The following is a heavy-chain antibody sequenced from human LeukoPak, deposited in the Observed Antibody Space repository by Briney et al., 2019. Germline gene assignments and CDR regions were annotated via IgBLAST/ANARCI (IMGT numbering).Heavy chain of an antibody. Sequence: ASVKVSCKASGYTFTSYGISWVRQAPGQGLEWMGWISAYNGNTNYAQKLQGRVPMTTDTSTSTAYMELRSLRSDDTAVYYCATRDSSGWYDYWGQGTLVTVSS. D-gene: IGHD6-19*01. CDR2: ISAYNGNT. V-gene: IGHV1-18*01. J-gene: IGHJ4*02. CDR1: GYTFTSYG. CDR3: ATRDSSGWYDY.